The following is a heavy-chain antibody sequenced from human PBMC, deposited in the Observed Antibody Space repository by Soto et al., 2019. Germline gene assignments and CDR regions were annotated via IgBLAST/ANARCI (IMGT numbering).Heavy chain of an antibody. J-gene: IGHJ5*02. CDR3: ASLGYYDISWFEP. CDR2: ISSSSSTI. Sequence: PGGSLRLSCAASGFPFSSYSMNWVRQAPGKGLEWVSYISSSSSTIYYADSVKGRFTISRENANNSLYLQMNSLRDEDTAVYYCASLGYYDISWFEPWGQGTMVTVSS. CDR1: GFPFSSYS. V-gene: IGHV3-48*02. D-gene: IGHD3-9*01.